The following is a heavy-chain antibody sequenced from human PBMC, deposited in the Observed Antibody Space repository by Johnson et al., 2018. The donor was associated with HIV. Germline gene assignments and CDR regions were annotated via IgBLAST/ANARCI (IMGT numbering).Heavy chain of an antibody. CDR3: AKANRAMTKGGFGAFDI. Sequence: QVLLVESGGGLVKSGGSLRLSCSASGFTFSDYYITWIRQAPGKGLEWISYISSSGSTIYYADSVKGRFTISRDNAKNSLYLQMNSLRAEDTALYYCAKANRAMTKGGFGAFDIWGQGTMVTVSS. V-gene: IGHV3-11*01. J-gene: IGHJ3*02. D-gene: IGHD1-14*01. CDR1: GFTFSDYY. CDR2: ISSSGSTI.